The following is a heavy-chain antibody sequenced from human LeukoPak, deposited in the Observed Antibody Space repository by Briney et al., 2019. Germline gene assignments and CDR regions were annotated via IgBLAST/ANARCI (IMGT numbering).Heavy chain of an antibody. V-gene: IGHV4-39*01. CDR1: GASISSGAYS. CDR2: FYYGGST. CDR3: AALAVAGTSDGY. D-gene: IGHD6-19*01. J-gene: IGHJ4*01. Sequence: SETLSLTCTVSGASISSGAYSWGWVRQPPGKGLEWIGSFYYGGSTSYNASLKTRVNISVDTPKNQLSLRLNSVTAADTSVYYCAALAVAGTSDGYWGQASLIIVSS.